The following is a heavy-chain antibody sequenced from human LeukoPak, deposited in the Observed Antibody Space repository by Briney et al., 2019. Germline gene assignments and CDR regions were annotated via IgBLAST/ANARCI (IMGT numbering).Heavy chain of an antibody. V-gene: IGHV4-34*01. CDR1: GVSFSGYY. CDR2: INHSGST. CDR3: ARVGGDY. Sequence: MPSETLSLTCAVYGVSFSGYYWSWIRQPSGKGLEWIGEINHSGSTNYNPSLKSRVTISVDTSKNQFSLKLSSVTAADTAVYYCARVGGDYWGQGTLVTVSS. J-gene: IGHJ4*02.